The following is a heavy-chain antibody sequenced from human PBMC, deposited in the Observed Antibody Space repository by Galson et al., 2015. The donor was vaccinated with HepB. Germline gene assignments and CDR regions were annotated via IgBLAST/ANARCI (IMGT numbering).Heavy chain of an antibody. D-gene: IGHD6-19*01. Sequence: SLRLSCAASGFTFSGSAMHWVRQASGKGLEWVGRIRSKANSYATAYAASVEGRFTISRDDSKNTAYLQMNSLKTEDTAVYYCTRHSGAVASPNWFDPWGQGTLVTVSS. CDR2: IRSKANSYAT. J-gene: IGHJ5*02. V-gene: IGHV3-73*01. CDR1: GFTFSGSA. CDR3: TRHSGAVASPNWFDP.